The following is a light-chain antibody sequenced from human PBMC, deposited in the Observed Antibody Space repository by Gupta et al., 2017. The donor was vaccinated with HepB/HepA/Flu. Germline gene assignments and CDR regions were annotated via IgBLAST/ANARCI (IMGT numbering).Light chain of an antibody. J-gene: IGKJ5*01. CDR3: RHANIWPIT. V-gene: IGKV1D-12*01. Sequence: DIQMTQSPSSLFASVGDRVTFACRASQGIGKYCAWTQQKPGKAPNLLIWDGYTLQTGVTSRFSSNRSGTDYTLTIASLQPEEFATYYCRHANIWPITFGQGTLMDIK. CDR2: DGY. CDR1: QGIGKY.